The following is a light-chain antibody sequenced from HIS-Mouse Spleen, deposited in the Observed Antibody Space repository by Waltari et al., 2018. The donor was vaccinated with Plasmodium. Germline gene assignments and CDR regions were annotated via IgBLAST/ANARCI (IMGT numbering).Light chain of an antibody. V-gene: IGKV3-15*01. CDR2: GAS. CDR1: QSVSSN. Sequence: EIVMTQYPATLSVSPGERATLSCRASQSVSSNLAWYQQKPGQAPRLLHYGASSRATGIPARFSGSGSGTEFTLTISSLQSEDFAVYYCQQYNNWSFTFGPGTKVDIK. CDR3: QQYNNWSFT. J-gene: IGKJ3*01.